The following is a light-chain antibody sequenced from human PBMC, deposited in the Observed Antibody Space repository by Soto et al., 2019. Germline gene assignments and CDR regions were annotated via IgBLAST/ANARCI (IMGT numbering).Light chain of an antibody. CDR2: AAS. V-gene: IGKV1-39*02. J-gene: IGKJ5*01. CDR3: HLSSTSPLT. Sequence: DIQMGQTPSEGGAWVGERVIITCLASQSISNHLTWYQQKPGQAPPLLIFAASSLPTGVPPRFSGSGSGTDFTLTIISLQPEDFAVYSCHLSSTSPLTFGRGTRLDI. CDR1: QSISNH.